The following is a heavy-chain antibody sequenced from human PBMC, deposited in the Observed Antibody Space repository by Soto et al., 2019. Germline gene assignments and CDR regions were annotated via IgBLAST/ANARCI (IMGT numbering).Heavy chain of an antibody. J-gene: IGHJ4*02. CDR3: ARDDYGDKTDY. CDR1: GCTFSSYG. Sequence: QVQLVESGGGVVQPGGSLRLSCEASGCTFSSYGMHWVRQAPGKGLEWVAVIWYDGSNKYYADSVKGRFTISRDNSKNTLYLQMNSLRAEDTAVYYCARDDYGDKTDYWGQGTLVTVSS. CDR2: IWYDGSNK. D-gene: IGHD4-17*01. V-gene: IGHV3-33*01.